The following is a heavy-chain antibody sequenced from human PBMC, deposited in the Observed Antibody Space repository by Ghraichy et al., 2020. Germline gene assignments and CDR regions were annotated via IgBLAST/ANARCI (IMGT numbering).Heavy chain of an antibody. CDR2: MNPNSGNT. Sequence: ASVKVSCKASGYTFTSYDINWVRQATGQGLEWMGWMNPNSGNTGYAQKFQGRVTMTRNTSISTAYMELSSLRSEDTAVYYCARGGRITIFGVVIRGYMDVGGKGTTVTVSS. CDR1: GYTFTSYD. J-gene: IGHJ6*03. CDR3: ARGGRITIFGVVIRGYMDV. D-gene: IGHD3-3*01. V-gene: IGHV1-8*02.